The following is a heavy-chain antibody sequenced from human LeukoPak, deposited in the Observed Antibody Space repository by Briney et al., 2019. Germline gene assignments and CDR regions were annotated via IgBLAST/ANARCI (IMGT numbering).Heavy chain of an antibody. D-gene: IGHD3-22*01. Sequence: SVKVSCKASGGTFSSYTISWVRQAPGQGLEWMGRFIPILGIANYAQKFQGRVTITADKSTSTAYMELSSLRSEDTAVYYCARGTYYDSSGYYIDYWGQGTLVTVSS. V-gene: IGHV1-69*02. CDR3: ARGTYYDSSGYYIDY. CDR2: FIPILGIA. CDR1: GGTFSSYT. J-gene: IGHJ4*02.